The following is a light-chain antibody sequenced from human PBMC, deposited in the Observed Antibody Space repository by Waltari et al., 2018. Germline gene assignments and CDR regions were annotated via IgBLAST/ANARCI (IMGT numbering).Light chain of an antibody. J-gene: IGKJ1*01. CDR1: RTVLYSSNNKNY. CDR3: QQYYNIPWT. CDR2: WAS. Sequence: DIVMTQSPDSLAVSLGESATIHCKSSRTVLYSSNNKNYLAWYQQKAGQAPKLLISWASARPSGAPERFSGSGSGTDFALTISSLQAEDAAVYYCQQYYNIPWTFGQGTKVEVK. V-gene: IGKV4-1*01.